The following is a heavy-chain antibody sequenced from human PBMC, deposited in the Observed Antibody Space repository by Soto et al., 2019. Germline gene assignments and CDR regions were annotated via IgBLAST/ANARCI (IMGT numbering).Heavy chain of an antibody. J-gene: IGHJ6*02. Sequence: SQTLSLTCVISGDSVSRTSAAWHWIRQSPSRGLEWLGRTYYRSKWSNDYAIFVQSRMTITLDTTENQFSLHLNSVTPEDTAVYYCARVSSGSNYRKPDYYYYGMDVWGQGTTVTVSS. CDR2: TYYRSKWSN. CDR1: GDSVSRTSAA. V-gene: IGHV6-1*01. D-gene: IGHD1-26*01. CDR3: ARVSSGSNYRKPDYYYYGMDV.